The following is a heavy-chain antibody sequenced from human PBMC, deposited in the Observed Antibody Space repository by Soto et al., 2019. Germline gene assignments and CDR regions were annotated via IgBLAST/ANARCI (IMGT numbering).Heavy chain of an antibody. CDR3: AKDRARRGYSYGIDY. V-gene: IGHV3-30*18. D-gene: IGHD5-18*01. J-gene: IGHJ4*02. CDR2: ISNDGSNK. CDR1: GFTFSSYG. Sequence: QVQLVESGGGVVQPGRSLRLSCAASGFTFSSYGMHWVRQAPGKGLEWVAVISNDGSNKYYADSVKGRFTISRDNSKNTLYLQMNSLRAEDTAVYYCAKDRARRGYSYGIDYWGQGTLVTVSS.